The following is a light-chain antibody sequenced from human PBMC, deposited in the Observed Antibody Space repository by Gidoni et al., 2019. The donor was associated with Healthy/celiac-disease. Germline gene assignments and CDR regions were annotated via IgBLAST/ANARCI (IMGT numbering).Light chain of an antibody. CDR1: SSDVGGYNY. J-gene: IGLJ3*02. V-gene: IGLV2-11*01. CDR2: DVT. CDR3: CSYGGSYTWV. Sequence: QSALTQPRSVSGSPGQSVTISCTGTSSDVGGYNYFSWYQLHPGKAPKLMIYDVTKRPSGVPERFSGSKSGNTASLIISGLQADDESDYYCCSYGGSYTWVFGGGTKLTVL.